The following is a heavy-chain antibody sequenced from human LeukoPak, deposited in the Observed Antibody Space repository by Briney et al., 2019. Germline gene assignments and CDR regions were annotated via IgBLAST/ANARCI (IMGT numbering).Heavy chain of an antibody. CDR3: ARALDAGGYDY. J-gene: IGHJ4*02. CDR1: GFTFSSYT. V-gene: IGHV3-64*01. D-gene: IGHD6-13*01. CDR2: ISSNGGST. Sequence: PGGSLRLSCAASGFTFSSYTMHWVRQAPGKGLEYVSAISSNGGSTHYANSVKGRFTVSRDNSKNTLYLQMGSLRSEDMAVYYCARALDAGGYDYWGQGTLVTVSS.